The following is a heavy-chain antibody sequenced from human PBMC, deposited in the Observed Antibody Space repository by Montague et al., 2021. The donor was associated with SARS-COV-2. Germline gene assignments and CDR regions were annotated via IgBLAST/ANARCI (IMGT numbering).Heavy chain of an antibody. V-gene: IGHV6-1*01. CDR3: TSGREGNYNVMDV. CDR2: TYYRSKWYN. J-gene: IGHJ6*02. D-gene: IGHD1-1*01. CDR1: GDSVSSNSAT. Sequence: CAISGDSVSSNSATWNWVRQSPSRGLEWLGRTYYRSKWYNDYAVSVRGRVTINPGTSKYQFSLQLNSVTPEDTAIYYCTSGREGNYNVMDVWGQGTTVTVSS.